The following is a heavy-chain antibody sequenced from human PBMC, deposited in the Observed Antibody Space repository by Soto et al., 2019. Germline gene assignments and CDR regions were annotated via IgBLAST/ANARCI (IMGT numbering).Heavy chain of an antibody. J-gene: IGHJ5*01. CDR3: AHAMLYCTGGSCSTWFDS. CDR1: GFSLGTHGVG. D-gene: IGHD2-8*02. CDR2: IYWDDDK. Sequence: QITLKESGPTLVKPTQTLTLTCTFSGFSLGTHGVGVGWVRQPAGKALEWLALIYWDDDKRYSASLNSRLTITKDTSKNQVVLTMANMDPVDTPTYFCAHAMLYCTGGSCSTWFDSWGQGTLVTVSS. V-gene: IGHV2-5*02.